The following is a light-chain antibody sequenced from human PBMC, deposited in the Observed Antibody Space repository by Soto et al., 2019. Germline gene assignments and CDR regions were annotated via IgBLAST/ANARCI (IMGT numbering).Light chain of an antibody. CDR2: DTS. CDR1: QGIGDT. V-gene: IGKV3-15*01. Sequence: EIVMTQSPATLSVSPGERATLSCRASQGIGDTLAWYQQKPGQPPRLLIYDTSIRATGVPARFSGSRSGAEFTLTISSLQSADFGVYYCQQRHNWPITFGQGTRLE. CDR3: QQRHNWPIT. J-gene: IGKJ5*01.